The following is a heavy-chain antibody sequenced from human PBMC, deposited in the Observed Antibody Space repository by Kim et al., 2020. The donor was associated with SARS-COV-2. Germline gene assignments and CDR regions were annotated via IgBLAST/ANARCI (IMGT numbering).Heavy chain of an antibody. V-gene: IGHV1-18*01. CDR1: GYTFTSCG. J-gene: IGHJ4*02. CDR3: ARDRRLYDIMAAYYTLDY. Sequence: ASVKVSCKASGYTFTSCGITWVRQAPGQGLEWMGWISTYSGNTKYAQKLQGRVTMTTDTSMSTTYMELTSLRSDDTAVYYCARDRRLYDIMAAYYTLDYWGQGTLVTVSS. D-gene: IGHD3-9*01. CDR2: ISTYSGNT.